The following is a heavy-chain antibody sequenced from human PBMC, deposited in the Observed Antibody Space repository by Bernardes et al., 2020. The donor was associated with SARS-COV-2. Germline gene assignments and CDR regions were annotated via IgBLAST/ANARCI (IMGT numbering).Heavy chain of an antibody. V-gene: IGHV4-31*03. CDR3: ARDFFYRRFDP. CDR1: GGSIASGGYY. CDR2: IFSSENT. D-gene: IGHD1-26*01. Sequence: SETLSLTCTVSGGSIASGGYYWSWLLQPPGKGLEWIGYIFSSENTHYNPSLKSRVTMSVDTSQNQFSLKLTSVTDADTAVYYCARDFFYRRFDPWGQGTLVTV. J-gene: IGHJ5*02.